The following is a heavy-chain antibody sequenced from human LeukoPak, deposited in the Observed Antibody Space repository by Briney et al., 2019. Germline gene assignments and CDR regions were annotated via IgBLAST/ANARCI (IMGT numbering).Heavy chain of an antibody. J-gene: IGHJ4*02. D-gene: IGHD3-3*01. CDR2: IKGDGIST. CDR1: GFDFSSNW. V-gene: IGHV3-74*01. CDR3: AKDHYWSIDY. Sequence: GGSLRLSCAASGFDFSSNWMHWVRHAPGQGLVWVSRIKGDGISTNYADSVKGRFTISRDIAKNTLYPQMNSLRAEDTGVYYCAKDHYWSIDYWGRGTLVTVSS.